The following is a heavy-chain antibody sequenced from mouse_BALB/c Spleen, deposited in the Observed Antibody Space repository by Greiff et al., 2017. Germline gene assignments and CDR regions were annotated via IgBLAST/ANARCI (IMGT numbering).Heavy chain of an antibody. CDR2: ISSGGST. V-gene: IGHV5-6-5*01. CDR3: ATIYDGYWYFDV. Sequence: EVKLVESGGGLVKPGGSLKLSCAASGFTFSSYAMSWVRQTPEKRLEWVASISSGGSTYYPDSVKGRFTISRDNARNILYLQMSSLRSEDTAMYYCATIYDGYWYFDVWGAGTTVTVSS. CDR1: GFTFSSYA. J-gene: IGHJ1*01. D-gene: IGHD2-3*01.